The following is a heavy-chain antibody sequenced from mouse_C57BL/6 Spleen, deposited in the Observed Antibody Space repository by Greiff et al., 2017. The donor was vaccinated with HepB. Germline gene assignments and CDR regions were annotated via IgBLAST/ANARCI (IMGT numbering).Heavy chain of an antibody. Sequence: EVKLMESGGGLVKPGGSLKLSCAASGFTFSSYAMSWVRQTPEKRLEWVATISDGGSYTYYPDNGKGRFTISRDNAKNNLYLQMSHLKSEDTAMYYWARGGYYDYGGDFDVWGTGTTVTVSS. D-gene: IGHD2-4*01. J-gene: IGHJ1*03. CDR2: ISDGGSYT. V-gene: IGHV5-4*03. CDR1: GFTFSSYA. CDR3: ARGGYYDYGGDFDV.